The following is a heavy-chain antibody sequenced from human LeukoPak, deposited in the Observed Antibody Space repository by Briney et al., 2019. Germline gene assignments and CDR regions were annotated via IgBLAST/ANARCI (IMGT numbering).Heavy chain of an antibody. CDR2: ISAYNGNT. D-gene: IGHD2-21*02. V-gene: IGHV1-18*01. CDR1: GYTFTSYA. Sequence: ASVKVSCKASGYTFTSYAMNWVRQAPGQGLEWMGWISAYNGNTNYAQKLQGRVTMTTDTSTSTAYMELRSLRSDDTAVYYCARKEGCGGDCYLMDVWGKGTTVTVSS. CDR3: ARKEGCGGDCYLMDV. J-gene: IGHJ6*04.